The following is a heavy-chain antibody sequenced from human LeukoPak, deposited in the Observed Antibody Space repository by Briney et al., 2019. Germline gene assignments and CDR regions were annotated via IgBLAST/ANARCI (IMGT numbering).Heavy chain of an antibody. J-gene: IGHJ3*02. CDR3: AKDFKGSAFDI. V-gene: IGHV3-9*01. CDR2: ISWNSGSI. Sequence: GRSLRLSCAASGFTFDDYAMHWVRQAPGKGLEWVSGISWNSGSIGYADSVKGRFTISRDNAKNSLYLQMNSLGAEDTALYYCAKDFKGSAFDIWGQGTMVTVSS. CDR1: GFTFDDYA.